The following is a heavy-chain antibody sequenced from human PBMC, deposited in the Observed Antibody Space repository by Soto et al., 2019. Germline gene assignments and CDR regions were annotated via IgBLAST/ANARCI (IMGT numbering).Heavy chain of an antibody. CDR1: GGSISSSSYY. CDR3: ARHYWPIGHIVVVVAATHAQLRFDP. J-gene: IGHJ5*02. Sequence: SETLSLTCTVSGGSISSSSYYWGWIRQPPGKGLEWIGSIYYSGSTYYNPSLKSRVTISVDTSKNQFPLKLSSVTAADTAVYYCARHYWPIGHIVVVVAATHAQLRFDPWGQGTLVTVSS. CDR2: IYYSGST. V-gene: IGHV4-39*01. D-gene: IGHD2-15*01.